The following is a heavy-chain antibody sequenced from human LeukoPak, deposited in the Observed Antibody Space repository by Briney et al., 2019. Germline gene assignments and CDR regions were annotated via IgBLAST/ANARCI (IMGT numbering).Heavy chain of an antibody. D-gene: IGHD6-19*01. Sequence: GGSLRLSCAASGFTFSSYSMNWVRQAPGKGLEWVSSISSSSSYIYYADSAKGRFTISRDNAKNSLYLQMNSLRAEDTAVYYCARGPGIAVAGPLNVWGKGTTVTVSS. CDR1: GFTFSSYS. J-gene: IGHJ6*04. CDR2: ISSSSSYI. V-gene: IGHV3-21*01. CDR3: ARGPGIAVAGPLNV.